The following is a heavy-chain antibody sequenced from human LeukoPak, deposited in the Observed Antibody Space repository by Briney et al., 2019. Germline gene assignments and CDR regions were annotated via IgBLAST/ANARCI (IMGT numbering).Heavy chain of an antibody. V-gene: IGHV4-59*08. J-gene: IGHJ4*02. CDR2: TYYSGST. Sequence: PSETLSLTCTVSGGSIRSYYWSWIRQPPGRGLEWIGYTYYSGSTNYNPSLKSRVTISLDTSKNQFSLNLSPVTAADTAVYYCARRRSGSYLDYWGRGTLVTVSS. D-gene: IGHD1-26*01. CDR3: ARRRSGSYLDY. CDR1: GGSIRSYY.